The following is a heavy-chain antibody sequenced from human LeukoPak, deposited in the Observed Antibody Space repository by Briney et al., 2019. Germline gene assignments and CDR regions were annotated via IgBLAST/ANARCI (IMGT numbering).Heavy chain of an antibody. CDR3: ATRGQAYFDY. Sequence: PSETLSLTCTVSGGSISGYYWSWIRQPPGKGLEWIGEINHSGSTNYNPSLKSRVTISVDTSKNQFSLKLSSVTAADTAVYYCATRGQAYFDYWGQGTLVTVSS. CDR1: GGSISGYY. CDR2: INHSGST. D-gene: IGHD3-10*01. J-gene: IGHJ4*02. V-gene: IGHV4-34*01.